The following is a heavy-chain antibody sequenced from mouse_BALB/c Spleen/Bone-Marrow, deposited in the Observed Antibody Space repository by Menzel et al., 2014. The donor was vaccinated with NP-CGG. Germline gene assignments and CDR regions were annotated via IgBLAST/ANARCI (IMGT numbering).Heavy chain of an antibody. V-gene: IGHV1S22*01. D-gene: IGHD1-2*01. J-gene: IGHJ4*01. Sequence: GSELVRPGASVKPSCKASGYTFTSYWMHWVKQRPGQGLEWIGNIYPGSGSTNYDEKFKSKATLTVDTSSSTAYMQLSSLTSEDSAVYYCTRYYGYYAMDYWGQGTSVTVSS. CDR2: IYPGSGST. CDR3: TRYYGYYAMDY. CDR1: GYTFTSYW.